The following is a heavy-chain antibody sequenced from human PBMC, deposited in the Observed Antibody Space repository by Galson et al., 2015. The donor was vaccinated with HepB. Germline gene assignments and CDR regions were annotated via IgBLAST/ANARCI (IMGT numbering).Heavy chain of an antibody. CDR2: IIPILGIA. CDR3: ARLGDSSGYYYGGDY. CDR1: GGTFSSYT. V-gene: IGHV1-69*02. J-gene: IGHJ4*02. Sequence: SVKVSCKASGGTFSSYTISWVRQAPGQGLEWMGRIIPILGIANYAQKFQGRVTITADKSTSTAYMELSSLRSEDTAVYYCARLGDSSGYYYGGDYWGQGTLVTVSS. D-gene: IGHD3-22*01.